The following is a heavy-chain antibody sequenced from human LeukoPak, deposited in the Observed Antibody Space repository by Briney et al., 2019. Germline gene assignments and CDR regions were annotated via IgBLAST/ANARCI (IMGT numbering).Heavy chain of an antibody. CDR2: IRWSGGST. J-gene: IGHJ5*02. Sequence: GGSLRLSCAASGFTFSSYAMSWVRQAPGKGLEGVSAIRWSGGSTYCADSVKGRFTISRDNSKNTLYLQMNSLRAEDAAVYYCAKVPSGSYLGWFDPWGQGTLVTVSS. D-gene: IGHD1-26*01. CDR1: GFTFSSYA. CDR3: AKVPSGSYLGWFDP. V-gene: IGHV3-23*01.